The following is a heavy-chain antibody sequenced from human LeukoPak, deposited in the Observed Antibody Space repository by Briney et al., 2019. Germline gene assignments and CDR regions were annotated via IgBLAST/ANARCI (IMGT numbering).Heavy chain of an antibody. D-gene: IGHD6-19*01. Sequence: GRSLRLSCAASGFTFSSYGMHWVRQAPGKGLEWVAAIWYDGSNKYYADSVKGRFTISRDNSKNTLYLQMNSLRAEDTAVYYCARSPEAYSSGWYGDYWGQGTLVTVSS. V-gene: IGHV3-33*01. J-gene: IGHJ4*02. CDR3: ARSPEAYSSGWYGDY. CDR1: GFTFSSYG. CDR2: IWYDGSNK.